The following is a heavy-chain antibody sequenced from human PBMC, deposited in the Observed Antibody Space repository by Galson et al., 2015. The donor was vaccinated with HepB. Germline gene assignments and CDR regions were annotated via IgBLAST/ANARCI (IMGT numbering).Heavy chain of an antibody. CDR1: GFTFSSYS. D-gene: IGHD3-16*02. J-gene: IGHJ3*02. V-gene: IGHV3-21*01. CDR2: ISSSSSYI. CDR3: ARATFGGVIPRAFDI. Sequence: SLRLSCAASGFTFSSYSMNWVRQAPGKGLEWVSSISSSSSYIYYADSVKGRFTISRDNAKNSLYLQMNSLRAEDTAVCYCARATFGGVIPRAFDIWGQGTMVTVSS.